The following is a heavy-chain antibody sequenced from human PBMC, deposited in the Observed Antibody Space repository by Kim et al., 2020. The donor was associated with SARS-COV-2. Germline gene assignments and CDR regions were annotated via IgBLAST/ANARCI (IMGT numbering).Heavy chain of an antibody. CDR3: ARGAAYYYDSSLDI. Sequence: GGSLRLSCAASGFTFSSYDMHWVRQATGKGLEWVSAIGTAGDTYYPGSVKGRFTISRENAKNSLYLQMNSLRAGDTAVYYCARGAAYYYDSSLDIWGQGTMVTVSS. D-gene: IGHD3-22*01. CDR2: IGTAGDT. V-gene: IGHV3-13*04. J-gene: IGHJ3*02. CDR1: GFTFSSYD.